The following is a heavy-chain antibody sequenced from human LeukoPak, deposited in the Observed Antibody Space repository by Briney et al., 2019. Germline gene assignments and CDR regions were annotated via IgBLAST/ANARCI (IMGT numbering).Heavy chain of an antibody. CDR1: GGTFSSYA. CDR2: MNPNSGNT. Sequence: VAAVKVSCKASGGTFSSYAISWVRQATGQGLEWMGWMNPNSGNTGYTQKFQGRVTVTRNTSISTAYMELSSLRSEDTAVYYCARASYGGNPGDAFDIWGQGTMVTVSS. D-gene: IGHD4-23*01. CDR3: ARASYGGNPGDAFDI. V-gene: IGHV1-8*02. J-gene: IGHJ3*02.